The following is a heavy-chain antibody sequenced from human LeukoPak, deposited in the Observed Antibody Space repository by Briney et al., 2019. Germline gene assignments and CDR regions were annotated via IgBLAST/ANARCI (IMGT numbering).Heavy chain of an antibody. CDR1: GYTFSTYA. CDR2: IDTNTGNP. Sequence: GASVKVSCKASGYTFSTYAMNWVRQAPGQGLEWMGWIDTNTGNPTYAQGLTGRFVFSLDTSVSTAYLQISSLKAEDTAIYYCARKASAYYYYMDVWGKGTTVTVS. CDR3: ARKASAYYYYMDV. V-gene: IGHV7-4-1*02. J-gene: IGHJ6*03.